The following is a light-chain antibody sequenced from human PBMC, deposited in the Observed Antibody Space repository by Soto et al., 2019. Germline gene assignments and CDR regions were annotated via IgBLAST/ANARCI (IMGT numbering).Light chain of an antibody. V-gene: IGLV9-49*01. CDR1: SGYSNYK. Sequence: QPVLTQPPSASASLGAPVTLTCTLSSGYSNYKVDWYQQRPGKGPRFVMRVGTGGIVGSKGDGIPDRFSVLGSGLNRYLTIKNIQEEDESDYHCGADHGSGSSFVYVFGTGTKVPVL. CDR2: VGTGGIVG. J-gene: IGLJ1*01. CDR3: GADHGSGSSFVYV.